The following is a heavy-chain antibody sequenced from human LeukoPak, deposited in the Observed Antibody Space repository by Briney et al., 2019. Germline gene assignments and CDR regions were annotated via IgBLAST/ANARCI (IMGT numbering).Heavy chain of an antibody. CDR1: GYTFTSYG. CDR3: ARDSGYDSSGYRLYYYYGMDV. CDR2: ISAYNGNT. J-gene: IGHJ6*02. Sequence: ASVKVSCKASGYTFTSYGISWVRQAPGRGLEWMGWISAYNGNTNYAQKLQGRVTMTTDTSTSTAYMELRSLRSDDTAVYYCARDSGYDSSGYRLYYYYGMDVWGQGTTVTVSS. D-gene: IGHD3-22*01. V-gene: IGHV1-18*01.